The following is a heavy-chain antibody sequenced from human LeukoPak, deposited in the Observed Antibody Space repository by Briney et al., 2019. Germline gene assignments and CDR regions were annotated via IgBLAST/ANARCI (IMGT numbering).Heavy chain of an antibody. CDR1: GFSLSYYG. CDR3: ARDVFSLGDS. Sequence: GGSLRLSCAASGFSLSYYGMHWVRQAPGKGLVWVSHINHDGSLTNYADSVMGRFTISRDIAKNTLYLQMNSLGAEDTALYYCARDVFSLGDSWGQGTLVTVPS. D-gene: IGHD2/OR15-2a*01. V-gene: IGHV3-74*01. J-gene: IGHJ4*02. CDR2: INHDGSLT.